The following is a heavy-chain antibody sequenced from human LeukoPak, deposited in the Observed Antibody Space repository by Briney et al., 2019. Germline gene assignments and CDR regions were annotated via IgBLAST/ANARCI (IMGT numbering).Heavy chain of an antibody. CDR2: IYTGGGT. J-gene: IGHJ3*02. D-gene: IGHD2-2*01. CDR1: GFTVSSNY. Sequence: GGSQRLSCAASGFTVSSNYMNWVRQAPGKGLEWVAVIYTGGGTYYADSVKGRFTISRDKSKNMLYLQMNSLRAEDTAVYYCARAFVPPDAFDIWGQGTMVTVSS. V-gene: IGHV3-53*01. CDR3: ARAFVPPDAFDI.